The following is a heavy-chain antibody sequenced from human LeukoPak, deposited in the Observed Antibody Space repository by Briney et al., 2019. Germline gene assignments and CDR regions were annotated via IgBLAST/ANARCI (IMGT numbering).Heavy chain of an antibody. CDR1: GFTFSNYW. V-gene: IGHV3-74*01. CDR3: VRLLDRDF. Sequence: GGSLRLSGAASGFTFSNYWMHWVRQAPGKGLVWVSRINGDGSSTNYADSVKGRFTISRDNAKNKVYLQMSGLRAEDTAVYYCVRLLDRDFWGQGTLVTVSS. D-gene: IGHD3/OR15-3a*01. CDR2: INGDGSST. J-gene: IGHJ4*02.